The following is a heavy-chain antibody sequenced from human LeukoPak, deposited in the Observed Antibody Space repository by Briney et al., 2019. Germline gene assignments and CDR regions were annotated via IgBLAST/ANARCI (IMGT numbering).Heavy chain of an antibody. Sequence: GASVKVSCKASGGTFSNYVISWVRQAPGQGLEWLGGIIPMFGTANYAQKFQGRVTITTDEATTTAYMELISLRSEDTAVYYCVRRQALRGRHRAFDPWGQGTLVTVTS. J-gene: IGHJ5*02. D-gene: IGHD6-25*01. CDR2: IIPMFGTA. CDR1: GGTFSNYV. CDR3: VRRQALRGRHRAFDP. V-gene: IGHV1-69*05.